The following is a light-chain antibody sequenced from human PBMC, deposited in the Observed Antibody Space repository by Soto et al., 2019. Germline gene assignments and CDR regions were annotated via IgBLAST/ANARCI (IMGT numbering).Light chain of an antibody. J-gene: IGKJ3*01. V-gene: IGKV1-5*03. CDR1: QSISSW. CDR2: KAS. Sequence: DIQMTQSPSTLPASVGDRVTITCRASQSISSWLAWCQQKPGKAPKLLIYKASTLESGVPSRFSGSGSGTEFTLTISSLQPDDFATYYCQQYNSYLFSFGPGTKVDIK. CDR3: QQYNSYLFS.